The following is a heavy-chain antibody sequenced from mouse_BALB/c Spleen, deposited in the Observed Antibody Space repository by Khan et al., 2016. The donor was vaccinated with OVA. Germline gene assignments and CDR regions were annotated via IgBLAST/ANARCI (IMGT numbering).Heavy chain of an antibody. CDR3: ARMTRK. J-gene: IGHJ2*02. CDR2: IDTHYGNT. CDR1: GLNITDTY. V-gene: IGHV14-3*02. Sequence: VQLKQSGAELVKSGATVKLSCTASGLNITDTYMHWLKQWPEKGLEWIGWIDTHYGNTKYDQKFTGKAIITVDTSSNTAYLQISSMTSEDTSYYYCARMTRKWGQGTSLTVSS.